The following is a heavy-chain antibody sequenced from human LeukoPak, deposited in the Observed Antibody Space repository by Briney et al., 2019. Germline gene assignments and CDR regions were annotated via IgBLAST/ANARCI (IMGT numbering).Heavy chain of an antibody. CDR1: GYSISSGYY. J-gene: IGHJ5*02. CDR2: IYHSGST. D-gene: IGHD6-13*01. CDR3: VRGVGSSWYNWFDP. V-gene: IGHV4-38-2*01. Sequence: SETLSLTCAVSGYSISSGYYWGWIRQPPGKGLEWIGSIYHSGSTYYNPSLKGRVTISVDTSKNQFSLKLSSVTAADTAVYYCVRGVGSSWYNWFDPWGQGTLVTVSS.